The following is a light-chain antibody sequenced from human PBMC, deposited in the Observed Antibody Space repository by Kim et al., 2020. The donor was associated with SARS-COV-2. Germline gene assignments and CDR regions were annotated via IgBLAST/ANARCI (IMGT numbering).Light chain of an antibody. V-gene: IGKV3D-15*01. CDR2: DAS. CDR1: HRISTN. J-gene: IGKJ1*01. CDR3: QQYNDWPWT. Sequence: LSPGERATLSCRASHRISTNLAWYQHRPGQAPRLLLYDASTGATDIPSRFSGGGSGTEFTLTISSLQSEDFGLYYCQQYNDWPWTFGQGTKVDIK.